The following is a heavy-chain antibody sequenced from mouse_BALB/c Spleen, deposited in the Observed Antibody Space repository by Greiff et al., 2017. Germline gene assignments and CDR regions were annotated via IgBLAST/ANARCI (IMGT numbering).Heavy chain of an antibody. CDR3: ARSGNWDY. Sequence: EVKVVESGGGLVQPGGSRKLSCAASGFTFSSFGMHWVRQAPEKGLEWVAYISSGSSTIYYADTVKGRFTISRDNPKNTLFLQMTSLRSEDTAMYYCARSGNWDYWGQGTTLTVSS. V-gene: IGHV5-17*02. CDR1: GFTFSSFG. CDR2: ISSGSSTI. D-gene: IGHD4-1*01. J-gene: IGHJ2*01.